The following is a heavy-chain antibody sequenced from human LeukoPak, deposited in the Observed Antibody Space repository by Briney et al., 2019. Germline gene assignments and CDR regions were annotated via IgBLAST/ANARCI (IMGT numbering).Heavy chain of an antibody. V-gene: IGHV1-18*01. D-gene: IGHD6-19*01. CDR2: ISAYNGNT. CDR1: GYIFTSYG. J-gene: IGHJ4*02. CDR3: ARDRYVQQWLIPIDY. Sequence: ASVKVSCKASGYIFTSYGISRVRQAPGQGLEWMGWISAYNGNTNYAQKLQGRVTMTTDTSTSTAYMELRSLRSDDTAVYYCARDRYVQQWLIPIDYWGQGTLVTVSS.